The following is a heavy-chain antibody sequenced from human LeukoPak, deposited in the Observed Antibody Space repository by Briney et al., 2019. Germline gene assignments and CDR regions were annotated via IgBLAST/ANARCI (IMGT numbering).Heavy chain of an antibody. Sequence: PSETLSLTCTVSGGSISSYYWSWIRQPPGKGLEWIGYIYTSGSTNYNPSLKSRVPISVDTSKHQFSLKLSSVTAADTAVYYCARLAAEHFAADYGGQGTLVTVSS. D-gene: IGHD3-3*02. CDR3: ARLAAEHFAADY. V-gene: IGHV4-4*09. J-gene: IGHJ4*02. CDR1: GGSISSYY. CDR2: IYTSGST.